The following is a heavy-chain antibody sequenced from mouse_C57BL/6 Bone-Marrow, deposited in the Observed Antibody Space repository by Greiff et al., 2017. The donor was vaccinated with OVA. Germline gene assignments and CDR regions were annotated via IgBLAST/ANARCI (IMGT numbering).Heavy chain of an antibody. Sequence: QVQLQQPGAELVRPGSSVKLSCKASGYTFTSYWMDWVKQRPGQGLEWIGNIYPSDSETHYNQKFKDKATLTVDKSSSTAYMQLSSLTSEDSAVYYCARWIYYYVSSYFDYWGQGTTLTVSS. CDR1: GYTFTSYW. CDR3: ARWIYYYVSSYFDY. J-gene: IGHJ2*01. D-gene: IGHD1-1*01. CDR2: IYPSDSET. V-gene: IGHV1-61*01.